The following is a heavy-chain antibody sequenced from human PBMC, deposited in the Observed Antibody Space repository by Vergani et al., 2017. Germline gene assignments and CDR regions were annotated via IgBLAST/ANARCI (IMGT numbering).Heavy chain of an antibody. D-gene: IGHD1-26*01. Sequence: EVQLVESGGGLVKPGGSLRLSCAASGFTFSSYSMNWVRQAPGKGLEWVSSISSSSSYIYYADSVKGRFTISRDNSNNTLFLQINNVKPEDTAVYYCSQWELDYWGQGTLVIVSS. J-gene: IGHJ4*02. V-gene: IGHV3-21*06. CDR1: GFTFSSYS. CDR3: SQWELDY. CDR2: ISSSSSYI.